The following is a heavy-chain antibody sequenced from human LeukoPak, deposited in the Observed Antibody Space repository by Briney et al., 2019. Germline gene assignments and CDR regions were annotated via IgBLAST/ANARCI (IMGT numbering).Heavy chain of an antibody. Sequence: SETLSLTCAVYGGSFSGYYWSWIRQPPGKGLEWIGEINHSGSTNYNPSLKSRVTISVDTSKNQFSLKLSSVTAADTAVYYCAGPPDYSNYLYFDYWGQGTLVTVSS. CDR2: INHSGST. J-gene: IGHJ4*02. V-gene: IGHV4-34*01. CDR1: GGSFSGYY. CDR3: AGPPDYSNYLYFDY. D-gene: IGHD4-11*01.